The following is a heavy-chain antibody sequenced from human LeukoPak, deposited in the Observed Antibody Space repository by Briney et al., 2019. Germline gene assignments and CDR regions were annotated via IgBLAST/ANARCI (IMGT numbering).Heavy chain of an antibody. CDR3: VRGTDENYWGYCSSTSCYYFDY. V-gene: IGHV1-18*01. J-gene: IGHJ4*02. CDR2: ISVYKGNT. CDR1: GYTFTSYG. D-gene: IGHD2-2*01. Sequence: ASVKVSCKASGYTFTSYGISWVRQAPGQGLEWMGWISVYKGNTNYAQKFQGRVTMTTDTSTSTAYMELRSLRSDDTAVYYCVRGTDENYWGYCSSTSCYYFDYWGQGTLVTVSS.